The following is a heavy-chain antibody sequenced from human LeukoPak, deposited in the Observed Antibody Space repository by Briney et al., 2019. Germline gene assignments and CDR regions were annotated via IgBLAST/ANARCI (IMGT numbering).Heavy chain of an antibody. CDR3: GKTTAGYSSGQKHAWPVDY. CDR1: GFTFGSFG. CDR2: IFGSGGSP. V-gene: IGHV3-23*01. D-gene: IGHD5-18*01. Sequence: GGSLRLSCEASGFTFGSFGMSWGRQAPGKGLDWIAGIFGSGGSPHYADSVKGRFTISRDNSKNTVYLQINSLRAEDTAVYYCGKTTAGYSSGQKHAWPVDYWGQGTLVTVSS. J-gene: IGHJ4*02.